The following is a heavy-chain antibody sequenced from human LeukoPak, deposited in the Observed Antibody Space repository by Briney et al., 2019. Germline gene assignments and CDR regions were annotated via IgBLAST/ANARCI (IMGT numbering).Heavy chain of an antibody. CDR3: ARSGGSGWDEGFDY. CDR1: GYSSTSYW. D-gene: IGHD6-19*01. Sequence: GESLKLSCKGSGYSSTSYWIAWVRQMPGKGLEWMGIIYLSDSDARYSPSFQGQVTMSADKSISTAYLQWSNLKASDTAIYYCARSGGSGWDEGFDYWGQGTLVTVS. CDR2: IYLSDSDA. V-gene: IGHV5-51*01. J-gene: IGHJ4*02.